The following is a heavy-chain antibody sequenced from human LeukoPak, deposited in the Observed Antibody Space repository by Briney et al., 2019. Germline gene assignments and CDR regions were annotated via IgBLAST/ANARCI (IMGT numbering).Heavy chain of an antibody. V-gene: IGHV1-2*02. CDR3: ARPEMATISGIDY. CDR2: INPNSGGT. Sequence: GASVKVSCKASGYTFTGYYMHWVRQAPGQGLEWMGWINPNSGGTNYAQKFQGRVTMTRDTSISTAYMELSRLRSDDTAVYYCARPEMATISGIDYWGQGTLVTVSS. D-gene: IGHD5-24*01. J-gene: IGHJ4*02. CDR1: GYTFTGYY.